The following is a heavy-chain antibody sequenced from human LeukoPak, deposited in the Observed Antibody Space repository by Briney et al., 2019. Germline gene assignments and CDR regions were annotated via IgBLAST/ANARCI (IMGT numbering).Heavy chain of an antibody. CDR3: PRDWRGSLDY. J-gene: IGHJ4*02. CDR2: ITNDGTI. V-gene: IGHV3-74*01. D-gene: IGHD1-26*01. Sequence: GGSLRLSCAASGFTFSSYMMHWVRQAPGKGLVWVSHITNDGTIRYADSVKGRFTISRDNAKNTLYLQMNSLRAEDTAVYYCPRDWRGSLDYWGQGTLVTVSS. CDR1: GFTFSSYM.